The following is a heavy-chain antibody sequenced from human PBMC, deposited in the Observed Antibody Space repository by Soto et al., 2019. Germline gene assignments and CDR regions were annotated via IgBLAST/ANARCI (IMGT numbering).Heavy chain of an antibody. Sequence: PGGSLRLSCAASGFTVSSNYMSWVRQAPGKGLEWVSVIYSGGSTYYADSVKGRFTISRDNSKNTLYLQMNSLRAEDTAVYYCARVENNYYYYYYMDVWGKGTTVTVSS. CDR2: IYSGGST. V-gene: IGHV3-66*01. J-gene: IGHJ6*03. CDR1: GFTVSSNY. CDR3: ARVENNYYYYYYMDV.